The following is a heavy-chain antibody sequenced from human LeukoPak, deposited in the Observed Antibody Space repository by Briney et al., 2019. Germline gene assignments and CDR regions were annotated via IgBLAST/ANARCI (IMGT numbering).Heavy chain of an antibody. V-gene: IGHV3-48*03. CDR1: GFTFSSYE. D-gene: IGHD4-11*01. Sequence: PGGSLRLSCAASGFTFSSYEMNWVRQAPGKGLEWVSYISSSGSTKDYADSVKGRFTISRDNAKNSLYLQMNSLRAEDTGIYYCARDPNPTTITTTSGYWGQGTLVTDSS. CDR2: ISSSGSTK. CDR3: ARDPNPTTITTTSGY. J-gene: IGHJ4*02.